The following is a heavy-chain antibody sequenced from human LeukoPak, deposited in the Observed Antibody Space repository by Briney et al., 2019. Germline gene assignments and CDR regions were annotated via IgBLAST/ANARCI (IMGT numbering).Heavy chain of an antibody. V-gene: IGHV1-69*06. Sequence: ASVKVSCKASGGTFSSYAISWVRQAPGHGLEWMGGIIPIFGTANYAQKFQGRVTMTEDTSTDTAYMELSSLRSEDTAVYYCATHRFSTDAFDIWGQGTMVTVSS. CDR2: IIPIFGTA. J-gene: IGHJ3*02. CDR1: GGTFSSYA. D-gene: IGHD1-14*01. CDR3: ATHRFSTDAFDI.